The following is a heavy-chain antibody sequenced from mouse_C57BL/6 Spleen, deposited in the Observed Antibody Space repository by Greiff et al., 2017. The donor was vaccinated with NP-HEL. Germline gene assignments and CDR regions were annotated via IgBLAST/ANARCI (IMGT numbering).Heavy chain of an antibody. CDR3: ASSYHSGSSSLFDY. CDR2: IYPRDGST. CDR1: GYTFTSYD. Sequence: VKLQESGPELVKPGASVKLSCKASGYTFTSYDINWVKQRPGQGLEWIGWIYPRDGSTKYNEKFKGKATLTVDTSSSTAYMELHSLTSEDSAVYFCASSYHSGSSSLFDYWGQGTTLTVSS. J-gene: IGHJ2*01. D-gene: IGHD1-1*01. V-gene: IGHV1-85*01.